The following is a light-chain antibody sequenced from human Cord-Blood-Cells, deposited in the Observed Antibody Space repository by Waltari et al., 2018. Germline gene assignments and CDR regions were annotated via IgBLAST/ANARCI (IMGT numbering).Light chain of an antibody. CDR2: WAS. V-gene: IGKV4-1*01. Sequence: DIVMTQSPDSLAVSLGERATINCKSSQSVLYSSNNKNYLAWYQQKPGQPPKLLIYWASTRESGVPDRCSGSGSGTDFTRTISSLQAEDVAVYYCQQYYSTPPTFGQGTKVEIK. J-gene: IGKJ1*01. CDR3: QQYYSTPPT. CDR1: QSVLYSSNNKNY.